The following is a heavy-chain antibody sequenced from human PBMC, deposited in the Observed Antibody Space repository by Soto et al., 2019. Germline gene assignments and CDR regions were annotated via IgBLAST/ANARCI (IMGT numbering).Heavy chain of an antibody. D-gene: IGHD3-10*01. J-gene: IGHJ6*02. CDR3: ARDVLWFGESLRGNYYYYYGMDV. CDR2: IWYDGSNK. V-gene: IGHV3-33*01. CDR1: GFTFSSYG. Sequence: GGSLRLSCAASGFTFSSYGMHWVRQAPGKGLEWVAVIWYDGSNKYYADSVKGRFTISRDNSKNTLYLQMNSLGAEDTAVYYCARDVLWFGESLRGNYYYYYGMDVWGQGTTVTVSS.